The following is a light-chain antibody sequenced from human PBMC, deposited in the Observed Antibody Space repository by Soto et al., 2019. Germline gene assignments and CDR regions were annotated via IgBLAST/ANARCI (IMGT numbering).Light chain of an antibody. V-gene: IGLV2-14*01. CDR3: SSFTSTSTNYV. CDR2: DVS. CDR1: SSDIGVYNH. Sequence: QSVLTQPASVSGSPGQSITTSCTGTSSDIGVYNHVSWYQQHPGKAPKLMIYDVSNRPSGVSNRFSGSKSGNTASLTISGLQPEDEADYYCSSFTSTSTNYVFGTGTKV. J-gene: IGLJ1*01.